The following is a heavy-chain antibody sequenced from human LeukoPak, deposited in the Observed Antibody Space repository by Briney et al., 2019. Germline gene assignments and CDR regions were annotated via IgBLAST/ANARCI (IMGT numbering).Heavy chain of an antibody. CDR1: GYTFTGYY. V-gene: IGHV1-2*02. Sequence: ASVKVSCKASGYTFTGYYIHWVRQAPGQGLEWMGWINPTSGGTNYAQKFQGRVTMTRDTSISTAYMEMSRPRSDDTAFYYCARARVNYNFGIEYWGQGTLVTVSS. CDR3: ARARVNYNFGIEY. J-gene: IGHJ4*02. D-gene: IGHD1-1*01. CDR2: INPTSGGT.